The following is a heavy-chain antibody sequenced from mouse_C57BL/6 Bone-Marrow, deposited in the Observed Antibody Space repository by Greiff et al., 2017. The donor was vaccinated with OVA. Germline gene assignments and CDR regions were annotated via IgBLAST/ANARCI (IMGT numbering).Heavy chain of an antibody. CDR2: IDPEDGDT. CDR1: GFNIKDYY. CDR3: AREGLRGYYIDY. D-gene: IGHD3-1*01. J-gene: IGHJ2*01. V-gene: IGHV14-2*01. Sequence: VQLQQSGAELVKPGASVKLSCTASGFNIKDYYMHWVKQRTEQGLEWIGRIDPEDGDTKYAPKFQGKATITADTSSNTAYLQLSSLTSEDTAVYYCAREGLRGYYIDYWGQGTTLTVSS.